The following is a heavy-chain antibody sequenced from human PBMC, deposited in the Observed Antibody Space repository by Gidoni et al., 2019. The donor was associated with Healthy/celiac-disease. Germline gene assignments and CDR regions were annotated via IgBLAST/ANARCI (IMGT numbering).Heavy chain of an antibody. CDR1: GFTFSSYS. Sequence: EVQLVESGGGLVKPGGSLRLSCAASGFTFSSYSMTWVRQAPGKGLEWVSSISSSSSYIYYADSVKGRFTISRDNAKNSLYLQMNSLRAEDTAVYYCARERVYCSSTSCYPVYYYYYYMDVWGKGTTVTVSS. J-gene: IGHJ6*03. CDR3: ARERVYCSSTSCYPVYYYYYYMDV. V-gene: IGHV3-21*01. CDR2: ISSSSSYI. D-gene: IGHD2-2*01.